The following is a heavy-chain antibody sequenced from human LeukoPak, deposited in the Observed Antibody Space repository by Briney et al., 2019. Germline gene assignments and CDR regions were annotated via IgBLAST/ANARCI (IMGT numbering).Heavy chain of an antibody. CDR3: TISYSGYVFDY. V-gene: IGHV3-73*01. Sequence: PGGSLKLSCAASGFTFSGSAMHWVRQASGKGLEWVGRIRSKANSYATAYAASVKGRFTISRDDSKNTAYLQMNSLKTEDTAVYYCTISYSGYVFDYWGQGTLVTVSS. CDR1: GFTFSGSA. CDR2: IRSKANSYAT. J-gene: IGHJ4*02. D-gene: IGHD5-12*01.